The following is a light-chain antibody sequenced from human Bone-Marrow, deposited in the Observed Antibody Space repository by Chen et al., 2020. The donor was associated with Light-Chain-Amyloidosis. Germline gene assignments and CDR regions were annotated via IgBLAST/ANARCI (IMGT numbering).Light chain of an antibody. Sequence: DIQMTQSPSSLSASVGDRVTITCRASQRISNYLNWYQQKPGKAPKLLIHAASTLQSGVPLRFSGSGSGTDFILTISSVQPEDFAIYYCQQSYSISSIPFGQGTRLEIK. V-gene: IGKV1-39*01. CDR3: QQSYSISSIP. CDR1: QRISNY. CDR2: AAS. J-gene: IGKJ5*01.